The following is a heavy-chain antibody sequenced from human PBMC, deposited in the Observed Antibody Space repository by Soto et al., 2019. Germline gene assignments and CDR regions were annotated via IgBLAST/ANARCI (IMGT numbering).Heavy chain of an antibody. D-gene: IGHD3-9*01. Sequence: QVQLVESGGGLVKPGGSLRLSCAASGFTFSDYYMSWIRQAPGKGLERVSYISSSSSYTNYADSVKGRFTISRDNAKNSLYLQMNSLRAEDTAVYYCARDADILTGSDAFDIWGQGTMVTVSS. V-gene: IGHV3-11*05. CDR1: GFTFSDYY. CDR3: ARDADILTGSDAFDI. J-gene: IGHJ3*02. CDR2: ISSSSSYT.